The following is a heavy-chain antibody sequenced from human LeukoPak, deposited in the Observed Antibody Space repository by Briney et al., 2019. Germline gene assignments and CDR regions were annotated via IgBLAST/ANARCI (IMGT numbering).Heavy chain of an antibody. CDR2: ISWNGGSI. Sequence: PGGSLRLSCAASGFTFDDYAMPWVRKAPGKGLEWVSGISWNGGSIGYVDSVKGRFTISRDNAKNSLYLQMNSLRAEDTAVYYCAREGDDTGIVGATAYFDYWGQGTLVTVSS. CDR3: AREGDDTGIVGATAYFDY. J-gene: IGHJ4*02. V-gene: IGHV3-9*01. D-gene: IGHD1-26*01. CDR1: GFTFDDYA.